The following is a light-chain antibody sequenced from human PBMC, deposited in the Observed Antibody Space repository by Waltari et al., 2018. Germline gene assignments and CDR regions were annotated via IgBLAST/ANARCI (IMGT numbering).Light chain of an antibody. CDR1: TRAVTSAHY. CDR2: DTT. CDR3: LLWYSGARWV. Sequence: VVTQDPSLTVSPGGTVTHTRRSSTRAVTSAHYPYWFHQKPGQFPRTRIYDTTIKHAWTPARFSGSLLGGKAALTLSGAQPEDEAEYYCLLWYSGARWVFGGGTKLSVL. J-gene: IGLJ3*02. V-gene: IGLV7-46*01.